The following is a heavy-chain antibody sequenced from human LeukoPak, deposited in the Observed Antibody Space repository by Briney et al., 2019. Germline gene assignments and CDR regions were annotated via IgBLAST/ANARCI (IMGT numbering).Heavy chain of an antibody. J-gene: IGHJ4*02. CDR1: GGTFSSYA. D-gene: IGHD3-22*01. CDR2: IIPILGIA. V-gene: IGHV1-69*04. CDR3: ARAGVDYYDSSGYYGN. Sequence: SVKVSCKASGGTFSSYAISWVRQAPGQGLEWTGRIIPILGIANYAQKFQGRVTITADKSTSTAYMELSSLRSEDTAVYYCARAGVDYYDSSGYYGNWGQGTLVTVSS.